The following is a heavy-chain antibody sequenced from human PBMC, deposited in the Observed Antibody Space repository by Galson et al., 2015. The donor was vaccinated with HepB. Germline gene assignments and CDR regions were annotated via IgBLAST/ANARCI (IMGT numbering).Heavy chain of an antibody. D-gene: IGHD3-10*01. Sequence: QSGAEVKKPGESLKISCKGSGYSFTSYWIGWVRQMPGKGLEWMGIIYPGDSETRYSPSFQGRVTISADKSISTAYLQWSSLKASDTAMYYCARSDGRRVFALSELSFQHWGQGTLVTVSS. CDR2: IYPGDSET. J-gene: IGHJ1*01. V-gene: IGHV5-51*01. CDR3: ARSDGRRVFALSELSFQH. CDR1: GYSFTSYW.